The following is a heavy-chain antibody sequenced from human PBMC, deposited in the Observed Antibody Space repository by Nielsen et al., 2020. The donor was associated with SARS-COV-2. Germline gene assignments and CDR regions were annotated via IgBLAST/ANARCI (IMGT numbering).Heavy chain of an antibody. CDR3: ARHSGSSWYVWRY. D-gene: IGHD6-13*01. Sequence: GESLKIYCKGSGYSFTSYWISWVRQMPGKGLEWMGRIDPSDSYTNYSPSFQGHVTISADKSISTAYLQWSSLKASDTAMYYCARHSGSSWYVWRYWGQGTLVTVSS. CDR1: GYSFTSYW. CDR2: IDPSDSYT. J-gene: IGHJ4*02. V-gene: IGHV5-10-1*01.